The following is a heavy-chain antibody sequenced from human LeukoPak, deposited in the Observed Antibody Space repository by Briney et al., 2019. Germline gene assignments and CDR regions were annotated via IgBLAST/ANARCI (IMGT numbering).Heavy chain of an antibody. D-gene: IGHD2-2*02. CDR3: AVGTVGTYTYDY. Sequence: ASVKVSCKASGYTFTSYYMHWVRQAPGQGLEWMGIINPSGGSTSYAQKFQGRVTVTRDTSTSTVYMELSSLRSEDTAVYYCAVGTVGTYTYDYWGQGTLVTVSS. V-gene: IGHV1-46*01. CDR1: GYTFTSYY. J-gene: IGHJ4*02. CDR2: INPSGGST.